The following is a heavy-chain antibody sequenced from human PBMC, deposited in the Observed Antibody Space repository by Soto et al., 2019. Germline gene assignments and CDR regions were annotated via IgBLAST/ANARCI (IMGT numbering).Heavy chain of an antibody. D-gene: IGHD4-17*01. CDR2: INRSGST. Sequence: SETLSLTCAVYGGSFSGYYWSWIRQPPGKGREWIGEINRSGSTNYNPSPKSRVTISVDTSKNQFSLKLSSVTAADTAVYYCARGGDYGDYGYYYYGMDVWGQGTTVTV. J-gene: IGHJ6*02. CDR3: ARGGDYGDYGYYYYGMDV. V-gene: IGHV4-34*01. CDR1: GGSFSGYY.